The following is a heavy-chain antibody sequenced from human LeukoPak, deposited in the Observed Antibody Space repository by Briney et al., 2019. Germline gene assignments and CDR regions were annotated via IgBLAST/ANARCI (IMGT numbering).Heavy chain of an antibody. CDR3: TNFTLTKGGFDY. CDR1: GFTFSNAW. D-gene: IGHD3-22*01. CDR2: IKSKTDGGTT. J-gene: IGHJ4*02. V-gene: IGHV3-15*01. Sequence: KPGGSLRLSCAASGFTFSNAWMSWVRQAPGKGLEWVGRIKSKTDGGTTDYAAPVKGRFTISRDDSKNTLYLQMNSLKTEDTAVYYCTNFTLTKGGFDYWGQGTLVTVSS.